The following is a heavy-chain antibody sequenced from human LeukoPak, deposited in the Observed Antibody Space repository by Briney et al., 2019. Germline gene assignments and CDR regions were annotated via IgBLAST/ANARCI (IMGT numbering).Heavy chain of an antibody. D-gene: IGHD6-6*01. J-gene: IGHJ5*02. CDR3: ARDHLPRSSSSRLRWFDP. CDR2: ISGYNGNT. V-gene: IGHV1-18*01. Sequence: AASVKVSCKASGYTFTSYGISWVRQAPGQGLEWMGWISGYNGNTNYAQKLQGRVTMTTDTSTSTAYMELRSLRSDDTAVYYCARDHLPRSSSSRLRWFDPWGQGTLVTVSS. CDR1: GYTFTSYG.